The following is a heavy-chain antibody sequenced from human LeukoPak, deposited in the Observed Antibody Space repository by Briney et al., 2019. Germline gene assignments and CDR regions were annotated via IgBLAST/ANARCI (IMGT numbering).Heavy chain of an antibody. CDR1: GGSISSGGYY. V-gene: IGHV4-31*03. D-gene: IGHD4-23*01. J-gene: IGHJ3*02. Sequence: PSQTLSLTCTVSGGSISSGGYYWSWIRQHPGKGLEWIGYIYYSGSTYYNPSLKSRVTISVDTSKNQFSLKLSSVTAADTAVYYCARRTTAVTHYAFDIWGQGTMVTVSS. CDR3: ARRTTAVTHYAFDI. CDR2: IYYSGST.